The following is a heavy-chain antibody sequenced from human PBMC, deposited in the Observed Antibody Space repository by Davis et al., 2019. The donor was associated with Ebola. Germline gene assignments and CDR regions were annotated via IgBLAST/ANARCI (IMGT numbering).Heavy chain of an antibody. CDR3: ARACTVVKGAYFDY. J-gene: IGHJ4*01. CDR2: INHSGST. Sequence: PGGSLRLSCAVYGGSFSGYYWSWIRQPPGKGLEWIGEINHSGSTNYNPSLKSRVTISVDTSKNQFSLKLSSVTAADTAVYYCARACTVVKGAYFDYWGRGTLVTVSS. D-gene: IGHD4-23*01. CDR1: GGSFSGYY. V-gene: IGHV4-34*01.